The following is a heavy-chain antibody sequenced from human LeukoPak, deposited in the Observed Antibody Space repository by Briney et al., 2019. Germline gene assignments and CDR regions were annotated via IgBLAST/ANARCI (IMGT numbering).Heavy chain of an antibody. V-gene: IGHV3-33*01. D-gene: IGHD3-10*01. Sequence: PGGSLRLSCAASGFTFSSYGMHWVRQAPGKGLEWVAVIWNDGSQKYYADSVKGRFTISRDNSKNTLYLQMNSLRAEDTAVYYCAGVLGVRDLAYFDYWGHGTLVTVSS. J-gene: IGHJ4*01. CDR1: GFTFSSYG. CDR3: AGVLGVRDLAYFDY. CDR2: IWNDGSQK.